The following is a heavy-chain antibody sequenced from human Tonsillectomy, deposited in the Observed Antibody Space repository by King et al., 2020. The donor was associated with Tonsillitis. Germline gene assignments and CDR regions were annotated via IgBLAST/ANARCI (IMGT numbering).Heavy chain of an antibody. Sequence: MQLQESGPGLVKPSQTLSLTCTVSGGSISSGSYYWSWIRQPAGKGLEWIGRIYTSGSTNYNPSLKSRVTMSVDTSKNQFSLKLSSVTAADTAVYYCARSSSILWWYLRFAEYFQHWGQGTLVTVSS. D-gene: IGHD2-21*01. J-gene: IGHJ1*01. V-gene: IGHV4-61*02. CDR1: GGSISSGSYY. CDR3: ARSSSILWWYLRFAEYFQH. CDR2: IYTSGST.